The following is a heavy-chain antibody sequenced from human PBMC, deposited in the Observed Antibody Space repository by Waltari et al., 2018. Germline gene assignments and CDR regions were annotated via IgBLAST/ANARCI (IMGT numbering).Heavy chain of an antibody. J-gene: IGHJ4*02. Sequence: QVQLVQSGAEVKKPGASVKVSCEASGYSFPGYYIHWVRQAPGQGLECMGRISPTTYSTDEAEKFQGRITLTTDTSINTAYMELTGLTSDDTAIFFCARVDHRATNYYYGFDHWGQGTLVTVSS. CDR2: ISPTTYST. CDR1: GYSFPGYY. V-gene: IGHV1-2*06. D-gene: IGHD3-22*01. CDR3: ARVDHRATNYYYGFDH.